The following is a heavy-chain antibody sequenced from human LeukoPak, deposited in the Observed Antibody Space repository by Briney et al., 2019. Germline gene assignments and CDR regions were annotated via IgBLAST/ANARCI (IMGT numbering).Heavy chain of an antibody. CDR1: GGSISSGGYY. V-gene: IGHV4-30-2*01. CDR2: IYHSGST. D-gene: IGHD6-6*01. CDR3: ARTGSASSNFDY. Sequence: PSQTLSLTCTVSGGSISSGGYYSSWIRQPPGKGLEWIGYIYHSGSTYYNPSLKSRVTISVDRSKNQFSLKLSSVTAADTAVYYCARTGSASSNFDYWGQGTLVTVSS. J-gene: IGHJ4*02.